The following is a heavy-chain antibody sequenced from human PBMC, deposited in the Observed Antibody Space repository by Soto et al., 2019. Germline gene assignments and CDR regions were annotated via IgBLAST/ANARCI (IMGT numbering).Heavy chain of an antibody. Sequence: PGGSLRLSCAASGFTFSSYGMHWVRQAPGKGLEWVAVISYDGSNKYYADSVKGRFTISRDNSKNTLYLQMNSLRAEDTAVYYCARERYSYGPYYFDYWGQGTLVTVS. V-gene: IGHV3-30*03. D-gene: IGHD5-18*01. CDR2: ISYDGSNK. CDR1: GFTFSSYG. CDR3: ARERYSYGPYYFDY. J-gene: IGHJ4*02.